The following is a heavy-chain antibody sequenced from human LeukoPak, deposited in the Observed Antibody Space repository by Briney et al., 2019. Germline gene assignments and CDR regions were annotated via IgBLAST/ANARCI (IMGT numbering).Heavy chain of an antibody. CDR2: IYYAGST. CDR3: ARRGYHILSGYYPGV. Sequence: PSETLSLTCTVSGGSISSNSYYWGWIRQPPGKGLEWIGTIYYAGSTYYNPSLKSRVTISVDTSKNQLSLKLSSVTAADTAVYYCARRGYHILSGYYPGVWGKGTTVTVSS. J-gene: IGHJ6*04. V-gene: IGHV4-39*01. CDR1: GGSISSNSYY. D-gene: IGHD3-9*01.